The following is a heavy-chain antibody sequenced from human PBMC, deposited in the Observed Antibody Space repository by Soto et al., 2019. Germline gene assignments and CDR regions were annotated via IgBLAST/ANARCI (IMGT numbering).Heavy chain of an antibody. CDR2: ISYDGSNK. CDR1: GFTFSAFG. CDR3: AKHRKRVLYSTSSDRYFYYYGMDV. J-gene: IGHJ6*02. V-gene: IGHV3-30*18. D-gene: IGHD6-6*01. Sequence: QVQLVESGGGVVQPGRSLRLSCAASGFTFSAFGMHWVRQAPGKGLEWVAVISYDGSNKNYADSVRGRFTISRDTPKNTLFLQMHSLRAEDTAVYYCAKHRKRVLYSTSSDRYFYYYGMDVRGQGTTVTVSS.